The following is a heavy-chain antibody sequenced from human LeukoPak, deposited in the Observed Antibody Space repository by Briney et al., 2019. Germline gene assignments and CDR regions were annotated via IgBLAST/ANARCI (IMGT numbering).Heavy chain of an antibody. D-gene: IGHD1-26*01. CDR1: GGTFSSYA. V-gene: IGHV1-69*05. Sequence: SVKVSCKASGGTFSSYAISWVRQAPGQGLEWMGRIIPIFGTANYAQKFQGRVAITTDESTSTAYMELSSLRSEDTAVYYCALGIVGATTYYFDYWGQGTLVTVSS. J-gene: IGHJ4*02. CDR3: ALGIVGATTYYFDY. CDR2: IIPIFGTA.